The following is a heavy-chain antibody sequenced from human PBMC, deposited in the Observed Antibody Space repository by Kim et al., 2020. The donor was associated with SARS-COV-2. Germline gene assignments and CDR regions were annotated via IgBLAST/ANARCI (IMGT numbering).Heavy chain of an antibody. Sequence: GGSLRLSCAASGFSFSTYSMNWVRQAPGKGLEWVSSISSSSRYIYYSYSDSLKGRFTISRDNVKNSLYLQMNNLRAEDTVLYYCARGSRTAVAGTTDFWGQGTLVTVSS. D-gene: IGHD6-19*01. J-gene: IGHJ4*02. V-gene: IGHV3-21*01. CDR1: GFSFSTYS. CDR3: ARGSRTAVAGTTDF. CDR2: ISSSSRYI.